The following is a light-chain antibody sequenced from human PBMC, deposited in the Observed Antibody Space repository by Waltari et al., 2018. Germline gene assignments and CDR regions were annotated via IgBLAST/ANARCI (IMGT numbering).Light chain of an antibody. Sequence: EIVMTQSPATLSMSPGERVTLSCRASQSVSSNLAWYQQKPGQAPRLLIYDSYTRAPGIPARFSGSGSGTEFTLTISSLKSEDFAVYYCMQGTHWPYTFGQGTKLEIK. V-gene: IGKV3D-15*01. J-gene: IGKJ2*01. CDR1: QSVSSN. CDR3: MQGTHWPYT. CDR2: DSY.